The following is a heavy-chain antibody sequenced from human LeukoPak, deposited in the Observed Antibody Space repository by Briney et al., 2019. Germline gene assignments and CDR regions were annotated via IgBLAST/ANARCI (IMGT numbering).Heavy chain of an antibody. CDR1: GFTFDDYA. CDR2: ISWNSGSI. CDR3: AKDLGPGSMATSPGFDY. D-gene: IGHD5-24*01. V-gene: IGHV3-9*01. J-gene: IGHJ4*02. Sequence: GGSLRLSCAASGFTFDDYAMHWVRQAPGKGLEWVSGISWNSGSIGYADSVKGRFTISRDNAKTSLYLQMNSLRAEDTALYYCAKDLGPGSMATSPGFDYWGQETLVTVSS.